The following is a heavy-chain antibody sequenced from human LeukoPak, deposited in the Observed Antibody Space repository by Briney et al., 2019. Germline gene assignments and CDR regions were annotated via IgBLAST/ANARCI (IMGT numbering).Heavy chain of an antibody. CDR2: ISSSSSYI. Sequence: GGSLRLSCAASGFTFSSYAMSWVRQAPGKGLEWVSSISSSSSYIYYADSVKGRFTISRDNAKNSLYLQMNSLRAEDTAVYYCARGAGNWGDYWGQGTLVTVSS. CDR1: GFTFSSYA. V-gene: IGHV3-21*01. D-gene: IGHD3-16*01. CDR3: ARGAGNWGDY. J-gene: IGHJ4*02.